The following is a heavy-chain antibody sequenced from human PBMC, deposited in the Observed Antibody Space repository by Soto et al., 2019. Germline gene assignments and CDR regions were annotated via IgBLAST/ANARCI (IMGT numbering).Heavy chain of an antibody. CDR2: IKNKADGGTA. Sequence: EEQLVESGGDMVKPGGYLRLSCETSGITFINAWMSWVRKAPGKGLEWVGRIKNKADGGTADYAAPVRGRFTISRDDSKNTLFLQMNILEIEDTAIYYCTTDPGDYQDFWGQGTLVTVSS. D-gene: IGHD4-17*01. V-gene: IGHV3-15*01. CDR1: GITFINAW. J-gene: IGHJ4*02. CDR3: TTDPGDYQDF.